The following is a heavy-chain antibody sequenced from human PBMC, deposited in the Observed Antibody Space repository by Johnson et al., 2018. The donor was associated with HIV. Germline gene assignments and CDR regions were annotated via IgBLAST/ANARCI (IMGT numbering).Heavy chain of an antibody. J-gene: IGHJ3*02. CDR1: GFTFSSYA. V-gene: IGHV3-30*04. CDR2: ISYYGSNT. CDR3: ARRGRRADDAFDI. Sequence: QVQLVESGGGVVQPGRSLRLSCAASGFTFSSYAMHWVRQAPGKGLEWVAVISYYGSNTYYADSVKGRFTISRDNSKNTLYLQMNSLRAEDTAVYYCARRGRRADDAFDIWGQGTMVTVSS. D-gene: IGHD3-16*01.